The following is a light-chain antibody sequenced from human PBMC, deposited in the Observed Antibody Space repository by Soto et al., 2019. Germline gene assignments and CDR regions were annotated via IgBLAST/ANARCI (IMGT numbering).Light chain of an antibody. J-gene: IGKJ1*01. CDR3: QQDNSYSPWT. V-gene: IGKV1-5*01. CDR2: DAS. Sequence: DIQITQSPSTLSASVEERVTITCRASQSISSWLAWYQQKPGKAPKLLIYDASSLESGVPSRFSGSGSGTEFTLTISSLQPVDFASYCCQQDNSYSPWTLGQEPELDI. CDR1: QSISSW.